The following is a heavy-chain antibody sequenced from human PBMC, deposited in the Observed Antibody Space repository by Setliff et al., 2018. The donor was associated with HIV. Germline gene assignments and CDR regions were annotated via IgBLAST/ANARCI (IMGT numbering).Heavy chain of an antibody. CDR1: GGTFSSYA. J-gene: IGHJ3*02. V-gene: IGHV1-69*10. CDR2: IIPILGIA. D-gene: IGHD3-10*01. Sequence: VASVKVSCKASGGTFSSYAISWVRQAPGQGLEWMGGIIPILGIANYAQKFQGRVTITADKSTSTAYMELSSLRSEDTAVYYCARDPHGSGSYYKSPKGAFDIWGQRTMVTVSS. CDR3: ARDPHGSGSYYKSPKGAFDI.